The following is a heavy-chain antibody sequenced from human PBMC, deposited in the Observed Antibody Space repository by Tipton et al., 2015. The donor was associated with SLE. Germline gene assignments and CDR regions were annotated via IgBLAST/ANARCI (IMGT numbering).Heavy chain of an antibody. V-gene: IGHV3-15*01. CDR1: GFTFSTYA. CDR2: IKSKTDGGTI. J-gene: IGHJ4*02. Sequence: SLRLSCAASGFTFSTYALNWVRQAPGKGLEWVSRIKSKTDGGTIDYAAPVKGRFTISRDDSGNTLYLQMNSLKTEDTAVYYCSTNPTSGFWGQGTLVTVSS. CDR3: STNPTSGF. D-gene: IGHD3-10*01.